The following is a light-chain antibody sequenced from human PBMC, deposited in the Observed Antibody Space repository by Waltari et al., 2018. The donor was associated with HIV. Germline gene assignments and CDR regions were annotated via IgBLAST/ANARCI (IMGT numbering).Light chain of an antibody. V-gene: IGKV3-20*01. Sequence: DILFTQSPGTLSLSPGQRATLSCRASLSVRSNYLAWYQQKPGQAPRLLIYGASTRATGIPDRFSGSGSGTDFTLTISRLEPEDFAVYYCQQYTNSAFTFGPGTKVDIK. CDR1: LSVRSNY. J-gene: IGKJ3*01. CDR3: QQYTNSAFT. CDR2: GAS.